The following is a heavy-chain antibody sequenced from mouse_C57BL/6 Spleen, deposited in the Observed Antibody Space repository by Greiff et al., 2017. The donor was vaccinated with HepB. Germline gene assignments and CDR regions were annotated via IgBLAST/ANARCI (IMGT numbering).Heavy chain of an antibody. CDR3: ARPRYYGSSYGAY. CDR1: GFTFSDYG. Sequence: EVQLVESGGGLVKPGGSLKLSCAASGFTFSDYGMHWVRQAPEKGLEWVAYISSGSSTIYYADTVKGRFTISRDNAKNTLFLQMTSLRSEDTAMYYCARPRYYGSSYGAYWGQGTLVTVSA. CDR2: ISSGSSTI. D-gene: IGHD1-1*01. V-gene: IGHV5-17*01. J-gene: IGHJ3*01.